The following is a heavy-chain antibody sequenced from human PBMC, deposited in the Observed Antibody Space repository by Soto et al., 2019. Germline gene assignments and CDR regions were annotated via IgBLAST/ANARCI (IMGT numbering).Heavy chain of an antibody. J-gene: IGHJ4*02. Sequence: QVQLVQSGAEVKKPGASVKVSCRASGYTFTGYYMHWVRQAPGQGLEWMGWINPNSGGTNYAQSFQAWVTMTRDTSISTAYMELSRLRSDDTAVYYCARTHCSSTRCYVGSWDYWGQGTLVTVSS. V-gene: IGHV1-2*04. CDR1: GYTFTGYY. D-gene: IGHD2-2*01. CDR3: ARTHCSSTRCYVGSWDY. CDR2: INPNSGGT.